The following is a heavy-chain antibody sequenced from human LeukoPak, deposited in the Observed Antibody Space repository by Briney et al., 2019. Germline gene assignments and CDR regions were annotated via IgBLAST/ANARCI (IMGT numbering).Heavy chain of an antibody. J-gene: IGHJ4*02. Sequence: SVKVSCKASGGTFSSYAISWVRQAPGQGLEWMGGIIPIFSTANYAQKFQGRVTITADKSTSTAYMELSSLRSEDTAVYYCARPHSYYGSGMGYFDYWGQGTLVTVSS. CDR3: ARPHSYYGSGMGYFDY. CDR1: GGTFSSYA. V-gene: IGHV1-69*06. CDR2: IIPIFSTA. D-gene: IGHD3-10*01.